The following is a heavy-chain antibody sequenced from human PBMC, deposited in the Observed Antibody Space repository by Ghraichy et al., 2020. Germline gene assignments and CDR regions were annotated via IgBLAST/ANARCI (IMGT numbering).Heavy chain of an antibody. Sequence: ASVKVSCKASGYNFNTYAIHWVRQAPGQGLEWMGWINTGNGATKYSQNFQGRLIIATDTSATTAYMELSSLRSEDTAVYYCARDGYCSGLSCYSVYWGQGTLVTVSS. D-gene: IGHD2-15*01. CDR3: ARDGYCSGLSCYSVY. J-gene: IGHJ4*02. CDR2: INTGNGAT. V-gene: IGHV1-3*04. CDR1: GYNFNTYA.